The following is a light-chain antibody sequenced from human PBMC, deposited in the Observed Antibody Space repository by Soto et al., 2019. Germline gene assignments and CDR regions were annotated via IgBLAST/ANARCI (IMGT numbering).Light chain of an antibody. J-gene: IGKJ1*01. Sequence: ETVLTQSPGTLSLSPGERATLSCRASQSLGSDYLAWYQQKPGQAPRLLIYAVSSRATDIPDRFSGSGSGTDFTLTISRLVQEDFAMYYCPLYCTSRAFGQGTKV. CDR1: QSLGSDY. CDR2: AVS. V-gene: IGKV3-20*01. CDR3: PLYCTSRA.